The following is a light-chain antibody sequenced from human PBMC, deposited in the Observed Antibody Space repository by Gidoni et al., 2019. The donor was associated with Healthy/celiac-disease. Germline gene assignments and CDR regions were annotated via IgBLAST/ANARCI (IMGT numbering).Light chain of an antibody. V-gene: IGKV2-28*01. CDR2: LGS. J-gene: IGKJ1*01. Sequence: DIVMTQSPLSLPVTPGEPASISCRSSQSLLHSNGYNYLDWYLQKPGQSPQLLIYLGSNRASGVPDRFSGSGSGTDFTLKISRVEAEDVGVYYCMQALQIPTFXPXTKVEIK. CDR1: QSLLHSNGYNY. CDR3: MQALQIPT.